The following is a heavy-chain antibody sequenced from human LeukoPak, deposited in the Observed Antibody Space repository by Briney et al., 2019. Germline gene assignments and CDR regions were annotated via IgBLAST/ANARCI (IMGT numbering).Heavy chain of an antibody. J-gene: IGHJ4*02. CDR3: ALLNPWDY. Sequence: PGRSLRLSCVASGFSFRSYGMHWARQAPGKGLEWVAVIWYDGSKKFYADSVKGRFTISRDDSKNTLYLQMNSLRAEDTAMYYCALLNPWDYWGRGTLVTVSS. CDR1: GFSFRSYG. CDR2: IWYDGSKK. V-gene: IGHV3-33*01.